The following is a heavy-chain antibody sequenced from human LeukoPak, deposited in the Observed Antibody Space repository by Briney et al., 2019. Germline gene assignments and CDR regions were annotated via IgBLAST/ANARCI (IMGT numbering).Heavy chain of an antibody. CDR1: GGSISSGGYS. V-gene: IGHV4-30-2*01. Sequence: SETLSLTCAVSGGSISSGGYSWSWIRQPPGKGLEWIGYIYHSGSTYYNPSLKSRVTISVDRSKKQFSLKLSSVTAADTAVYYCARGSITIFGVVNYGMDVWGQGATVTVSS. CDR3: ARGSITIFGVVNYGMDV. J-gene: IGHJ6*02. D-gene: IGHD3-3*01. CDR2: IYHSGST.